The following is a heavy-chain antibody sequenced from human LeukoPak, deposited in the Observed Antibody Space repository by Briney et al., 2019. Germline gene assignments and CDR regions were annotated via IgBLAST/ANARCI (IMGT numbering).Heavy chain of an antibody. CDR2: IYYSGST. V-gene: IGHV4-59*01. CDR3: AREGDSDWFDP. J-gene: IGHJ5*02. CDR1: GGSISSYY. D-gene: IGHD3-16*01. Sequence: SETLSLTCTVSGGSISSYYWSWIRQPPGKGLEWIGYIYYSGSTNYNPSLKSRVTISVDTSKSQFSLKLSSVTAADTAVYYCAREGDSDWFDPWGQGTLVTVSS.